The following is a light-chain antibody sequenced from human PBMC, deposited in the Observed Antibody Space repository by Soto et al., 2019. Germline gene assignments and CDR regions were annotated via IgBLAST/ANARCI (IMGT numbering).Light chain of an antibody. V-gene: IGKV1-39*01. Sequence: DVQMTQSPSSLSASVGDRVTISCRASHNINTFLNWYQQKPGQAPKILIYAASSLQTGVPSRFSGSGSGTDFTLTISGLQPEDSASYYCQQTYSDYNFGQGTKV. CDR3: QQTYSDYN. J-gene: IGKJ2*01. CDR2: AAS. CDR1: HNINTF.